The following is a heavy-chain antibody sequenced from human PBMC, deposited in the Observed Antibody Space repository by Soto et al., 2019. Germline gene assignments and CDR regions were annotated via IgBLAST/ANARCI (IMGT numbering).Heavy chain of an antibody. D-gene: IGHD6-19*01. V-gene: IGHV4-34*01. J-gene: IGHJ4*02. CDR1: GGSFSGYY. CDR2: INHSGST. Sequence: QVQLQQWGAGLLKPSETLSLTCAVYGGSFSGYYWSWILQPPGKGLEWIGEINHSGSTNYNPSLKSRVTISVDTSKNQFSLKLSSVTAADTAVYYCARGSVAGRVVYYFDYWGQGTLVTVSS. CDR3: ARGSVAGRVVYYFDY.